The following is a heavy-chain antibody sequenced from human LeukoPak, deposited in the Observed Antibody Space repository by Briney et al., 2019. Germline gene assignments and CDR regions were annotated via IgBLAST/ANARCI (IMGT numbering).Heavy chain of an antibody. CDR3: ARAKGFYDSSGYFSLIDY. J-gene: IGHJ4*02. V-gene: IGHV1-18*01. Sequence: ASVKVSCKASGYTFTSYGISWVRQAPGQGLEWMGWISAYNGNTNYAQKLQGRVTMTTDTSTSTAYMELRSLRSDDTAVYYCARAKGFYDSSGYFSLIDYWGQGTLVTVFS. CDR1: GYTFTSYG. CDR2: ISAYNGNT. D-gene: IGHD3-22*01.